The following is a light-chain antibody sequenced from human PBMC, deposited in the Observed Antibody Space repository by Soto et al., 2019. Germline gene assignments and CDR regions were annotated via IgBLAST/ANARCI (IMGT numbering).Light chain of an antibody. CDR1: QSVTNW. Sequence: DIQMTQSPSTLSASVGDRVTITCRASQSVTNWLAWYQQKPGKAPNLLIYAASTLQSGVPSRFSGSGSGTDFTLNIRWPQAEDFATYYCQQYYSFPLTFGGGTKVDIK. CDR3: QQYYSFPLT. V-gene: IGKV1-5*01. J-gene: IGKJ4*01. CDR2: AAS.